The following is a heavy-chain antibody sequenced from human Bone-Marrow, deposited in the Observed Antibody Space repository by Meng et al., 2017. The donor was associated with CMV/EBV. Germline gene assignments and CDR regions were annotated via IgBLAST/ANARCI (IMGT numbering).Heavy chain of an antibody. CDR3: ARQRVGGYYYYGMGV. CDR1: GYTFTGYY. J-gene: IGHJ6*02. Sequence: ASVKVSCKASGYTFTGYYMHWVRQAPGQGLEWMGWINPNSGGTNYAQKFQGRVTMTRDTSISTAYMELSRLRSDDTAVYYCARQRVGGYYYYGMGVWGQGTTVTVSS. V-gene: IGHV1-2*02. CDR2: INPNSGGT. D-gene: IGHD3-16*01.